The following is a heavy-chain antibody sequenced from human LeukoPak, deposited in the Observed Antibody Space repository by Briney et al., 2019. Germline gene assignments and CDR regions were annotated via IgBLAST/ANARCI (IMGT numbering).Heavy chain of an antibody. V-gene: IGHV1-2*02. CDR3: ARDMAVAGTMRYYYYVDV. J-gene: IGHJ6*03. CDR2: INPNSGGT. Sequence: ASVKVSCKASGYTFTGYYMHWVRQAPGQGLEWMGWINPNSGGTNYAQKFQGRVTMTRDTSISTAYMELSRLRSDDTAVYYCARDMAVAGTMRYYYYVDVWGKGTTVTVSS. D-gene: IGHD6-19*01. CDR1: GYTFTGYY.